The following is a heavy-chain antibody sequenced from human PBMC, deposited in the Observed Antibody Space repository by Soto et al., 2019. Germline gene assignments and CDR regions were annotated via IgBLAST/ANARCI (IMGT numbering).Heavy chain of an antibody. CDR3: AGDPAAAGTPALYGMDV. V-gene: IGHV1-69*01. CDR1: GGTFSSYA. D-gene: IGHD6-13*01. CDR2: IIPIFGTA. Sequence: QVQLVQSGAEVKKPGSSVKVSCKASGGTFSSYAISWVRQAPGQGLEWMGGIIPIFGTANYAQKFQGRVTITADESTSTAYMELSSLRSENTAVYYWAGDPAAAGTPALYGMDVWGQGTTVTVSS. J-gene: IGHJ6*02.